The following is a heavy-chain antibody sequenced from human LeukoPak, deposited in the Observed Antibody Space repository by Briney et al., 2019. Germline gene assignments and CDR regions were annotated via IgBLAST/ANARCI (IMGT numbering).Heavy chain of an antibody. V-gene: IGHV4-39*07. D-gene: IGHD2-2*01. CDR2: ISYSGST. CDR3: ARDGPSFAEVPPATTY. J-gene: IGHJ4*01. CDR1: GGSISSSSYY. Sequence: SETLSLTCTVSGGSISSSSYYWGWIRQPPGKGLEWIGSISYSGSTYHNPSLKSRVTISIDTSKNQFSLHLRSMTAADTAVYYCARDGPSFAEVPPATTYWGQGILVTVSS.